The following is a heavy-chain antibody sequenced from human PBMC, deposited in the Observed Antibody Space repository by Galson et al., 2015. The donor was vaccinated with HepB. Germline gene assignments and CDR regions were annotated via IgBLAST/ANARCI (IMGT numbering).Heavy chain of an antibody. D-gene: IGHD2-2*02. Sequence: QSGAEVKKPGESLKISCRGSGYTFTNYWIGWVRQVPGKGLEWMGLIYADESANRYSTTFEGQVTMSVDRSINTAYLQWTSLKASDTAMYYCARREAITARPFDFWGQGTLVTVSS. CDR1: GYTFTNYW. CDR3: ARREAITARPFDF. J-gene: IGHJ4*02. V-gene: IGHV5-51*01. CDR2: IYADESAN.